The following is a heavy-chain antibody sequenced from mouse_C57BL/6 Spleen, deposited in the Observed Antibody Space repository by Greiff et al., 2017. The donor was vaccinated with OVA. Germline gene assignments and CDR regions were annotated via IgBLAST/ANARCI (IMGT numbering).Heavy chain of an antibody. CDR2: ISDGGSYT. J-gene: IGHJ3*01. CDR3: ARDWGHELVRGFAY. V-gene: IGHV5-4*01. D-gene: IGHD4-1*01. CDR1: GFTFSSYA. Sequence: EVQRVESGGGLVKPGGSLKLSCAASGFTFSSYAMSWVRQTPEKRLEWVATISDGGSYTYYPDNVKGRFTISRDNAKNNLYLQMSHLKSEDTAMYYCARDWGHELVRGFAYWGQGTLVTVSA.